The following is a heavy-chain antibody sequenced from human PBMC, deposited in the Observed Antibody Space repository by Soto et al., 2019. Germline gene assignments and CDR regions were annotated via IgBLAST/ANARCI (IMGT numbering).Heavy chain of an antibody. CDR3: ASGRGHYFHYMDV. D-gene: IGHD3-10*01. CDR2: IWHDGSDK. J-gene: IGHJ6*03. CDR1: GLTFSSSG. Sequence: PGGSLRLSCAASGLTFSSSGMHWVRQAPGKGLGWVALIWHDGSDKYYADSVKGRFTVSRDNSKNVVDLQMNSLRTEDTAVYYCASGRGHYFHYMDVWGKGTPVTVSS. V-gene: IGHV3-33*01.